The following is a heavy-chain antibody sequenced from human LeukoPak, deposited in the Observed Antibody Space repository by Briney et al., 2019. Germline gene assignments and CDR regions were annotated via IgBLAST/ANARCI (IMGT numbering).Heavy chain of an antibody. CDR3: ARESAEGILDY. CDR1: GYTFTSYG. V-gene: IGHV1-18*01. Sequence: ASVKVSCKASGYTFTSYGISWVRQAPGQGLEWMGWISAYNGNTNYAQKLQGRVAMTTDTSTSTAYMELRSLRSDNTAVYYCARESAEGILDYWGQGTLVTVSS. CDR2: ISAYNGNT. J-gene: IGHJ4*02.